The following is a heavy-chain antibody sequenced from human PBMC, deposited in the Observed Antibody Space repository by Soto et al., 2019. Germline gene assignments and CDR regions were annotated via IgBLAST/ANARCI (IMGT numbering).Heavy chain of an antibody. CDR1: GGTFSSYT. CDR3: AGRTYYYDSSGYYSDTDY. V-gene: IGHV1-69*02. CDR2: IIPILGIA. Sequence: QVQLVQSGAEVKKPGSSVKVSCKASGGTFSSYTISWVRQAHGQGLEWMGRIIPILGIATSAQKFQGRVTITADKSTSTAYIELSSLRSEYTAVYYCAGRTYYYDSSGYYSDTDYWGQGTRVTVSS. D-gene: IGHD3-22*01. J-gene: IGHJ4*02.